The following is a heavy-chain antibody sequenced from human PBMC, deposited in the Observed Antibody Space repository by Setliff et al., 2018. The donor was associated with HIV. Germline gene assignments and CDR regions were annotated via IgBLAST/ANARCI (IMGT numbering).Heavy chain of an antibody. CDR2: IYHTGST. Sequence: SETLSLTCAVSGYSISSGYYWGWIRQPPGKGLEWIGNIYHTGSTYYNPSLKSRVTISVDTSKNQFSLKLSSVTAADTAVYYCARGDSSSWIFDYWGQGTLVTVSS. D-gene: IGHD6-13*01. CDR3: ARGDSSSWIFDY. J-gene: IGHJ4*02. CDR1: GYSISSGYY. V-gene: IGHV4-38-2*01.